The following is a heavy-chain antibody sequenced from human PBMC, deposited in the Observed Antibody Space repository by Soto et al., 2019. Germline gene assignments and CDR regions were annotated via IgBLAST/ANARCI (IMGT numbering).Heavy chain of an antibody. V-gene: IGHV3-33*01. D-gene: IGHD1-26*01. Sequence: QVQLVESGGGVVQPGRSLRLSCAASGFTFSSYGMHWVRQAPGKGLEWVAGIWYDGSNKYYADSVKGRFTISRDNSKNTLYLQMNSLRAEDTAVYYCARDKGVGATTFDYWGQGTLVTVSS. CDR3: ARDKGVGATTFDY. CDR2: IWYDGSNK. CDR1: GFTFSSYG. J-gene: IGHJ4*02.